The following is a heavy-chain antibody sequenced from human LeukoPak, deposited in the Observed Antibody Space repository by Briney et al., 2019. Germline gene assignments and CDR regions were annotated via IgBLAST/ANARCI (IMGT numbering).Heavy chain of an antibody. D-gene: IGHD3-3*01. CDR1: GGSISSYY. CDR3: ARDGPYYDFWSGYYPPPQNYYYGMDV. Sequence: PSETLSLTCTVSGGSISSYYWSWIRQPPGKGLEWIGYIYYSGSTNYNPSLKSRVTISVDTSKNQFSLKLSSVTAADTAVYYCARDGPYYDFWSGYYPPPQNYYYGMDVWGQGTTVTVSS. J-gene: IGHJ6*02. V-gene: IGHV4-59*01. CDR2: IYYSGST.